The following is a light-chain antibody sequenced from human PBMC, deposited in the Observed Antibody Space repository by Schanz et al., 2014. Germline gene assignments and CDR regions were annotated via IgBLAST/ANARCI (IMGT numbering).Light chain of an antibody. J-gene: IGLJ3*02. Sequence: QSVLTQPPSVSGAPGQRVTISCTGSSSNIGAGYDVHWYQQPPGAAPKLLMFTNIHRPAGVPDRFSGSKSGTSASLAISGLQSEDEADYYCAAWDDSLSAWLFGGGTKLTVL. CDR2: TNI. CDR3: AAWDDSLSAWL. V-gene: IGLV1-40*01. CDR1: SSNIGAGYD.